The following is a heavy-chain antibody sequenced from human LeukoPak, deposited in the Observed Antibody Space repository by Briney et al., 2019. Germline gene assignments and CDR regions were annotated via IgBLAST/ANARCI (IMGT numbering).Heavy chain of an antibody. V-gene: IGHV3-23*01. CDR3: AKGVTAMVRGYYDY. CDR2: ISGSGGRT. D-gene: IGHD3-10*01. Sequence: GGSLRLSCTVSGITLSNYGMSWVRQAPGKGLEWVAGISGSGGRTNYADSVKGRFTISRDNPKNTLYLQMNSLRAEDTAVYYCAKGVTAMVRGYYDYWGQGTLVTVSS. J-gene: IGHJ4*02. CDR1: GITLSNYG.